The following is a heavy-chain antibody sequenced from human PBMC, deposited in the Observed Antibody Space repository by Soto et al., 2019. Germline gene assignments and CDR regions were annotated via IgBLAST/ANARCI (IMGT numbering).Heavy chain of an antibody. D-gene: IGHD2-15*01. CDR3: SGCSGGASHKTYGMAV. V-gene: IGHV3-21*06. CDR1: GFTFSSCT. CDR2: ISPSSGHI. Sequence: EVHLVESGGGLVKPGGSLRLSCAVSGFTFSSCTMNWVRQAPGKGLEWVSSISPSSGHIYYADSVKGRFTISRDNAKNALLLQMNSLRAEDTAVYYCSGCSGGASHKTYGMAVWGQGTRVTVSS. J-gene: IGHJ6*02.